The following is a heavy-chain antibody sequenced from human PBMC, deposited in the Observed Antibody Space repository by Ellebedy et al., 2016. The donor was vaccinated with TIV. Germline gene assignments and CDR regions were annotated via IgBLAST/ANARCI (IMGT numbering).Heavy chain of an antibody. CDR2: ISSSSSTI. J-gene: IGHJ4*02. V-gene: IGHV3-48*01. Sequence: GESLKISCAASGFTFSSYSMNWVRQAPGKGLEWVSYISSSSSTIYYADSVKGRFTISRDNAKNSLYLQMNSLRGEDTAVYYCARGLTMYYFDYWGQGTPVTVSS. CDR3: ARGLTMYYFDY. D-gene: IGHD3-10*02. CDR1: GFTFSSYS.